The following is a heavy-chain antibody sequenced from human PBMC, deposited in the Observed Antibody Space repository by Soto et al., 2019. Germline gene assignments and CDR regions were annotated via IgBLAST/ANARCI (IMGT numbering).Heavy chain of an antibody. Sequence: PSETLSLTWAVSGHSISSGFYYWVWIRQPPGKGLEWIGRMYHSGITYYNPSLKSRVTMSVDTSKNQLSLKLTSLTAADTAVYYCARYGYSYSMRFFDKWGQGTRVTVSS. CDR2: MYHSGIT. CDR1: GHSISSGFYY. V-gene: IGHV4-38-2*01. CDR3: ARYGYSYSMRFFDK. J-gene: IGHJ4*02. D-gene: IGHD5-18*01.